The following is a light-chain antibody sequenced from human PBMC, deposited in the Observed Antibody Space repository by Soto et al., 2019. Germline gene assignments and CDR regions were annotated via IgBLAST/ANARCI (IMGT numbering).Light chain of an antibody. CDR2: DAS. CDR1: HSVSSY. V-gene: IGKV3-11*01. J-gene: IGKJ3*01. CDR3: QQRSTWPSFS. Sequence: EIVLTQSPATLPFSPREIATLSCRASHSVSSYLTWYQHRLGQPPRLLIYDASSRATGIPVRFSGSGSGTDFTLTISSLEPEDFAVYYCQQRSTWPSFSFGPGTKVDI.